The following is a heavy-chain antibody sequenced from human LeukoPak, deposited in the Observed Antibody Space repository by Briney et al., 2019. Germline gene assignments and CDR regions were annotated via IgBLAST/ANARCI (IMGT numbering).Heavy chain of an antibody. Sequence: GGSLRLSCAASGFTFSSYAMSWVRQAPGKGPEWVAAISGRGGSTYYADSVKGRFTISRDNSKNTLYLQMNSLRAEETAVYYCAKDREDFWSGYYSPSDYWGQGTLVTVSS. CDR2: ISGRGGST. CDR3: AKDREDFWSGYYSPSDY. V-gene: IGHV3-23*01. CDR1: GFTFSSYA. D-gene: IGHD3-3*01. J-gene: IGHJ4*02.